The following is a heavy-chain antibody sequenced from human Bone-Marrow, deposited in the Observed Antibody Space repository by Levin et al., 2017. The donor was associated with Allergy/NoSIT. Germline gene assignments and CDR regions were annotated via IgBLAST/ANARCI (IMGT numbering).Heavy chain of an antibody. CDR3: ARDRYSSSSHYARGYHYYGMDV. CDR2: INPSGGST. Sequence: GASVKVSCKASGYTFSSNYIHWVRQAPGQGLEWMGIINPSGGSTSYAQKFQGRVTMTSDTSTSTVYMELSRLRSEDTAVYYCARDRYSSSSHYARGYHYYGMDVWGQGTTVTVSS. D-gene: IGHD6-6*01. V-gene: IGHV1-46*01. J-gene: IGHJ6*02. CDR1: GYTFSSNY.